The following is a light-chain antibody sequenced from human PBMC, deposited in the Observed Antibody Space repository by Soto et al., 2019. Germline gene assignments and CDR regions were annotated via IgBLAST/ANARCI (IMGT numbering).Light chain of an antibody. V-gene: IGKV3-15*01. J-gene: IGKJ1*01. CDR3: QQYIYCPV. Sequence: EIVMTQSPGTLSVSPGERATLSCRASQSISSNLAWYQQKPGQAPRLLIYGASTRATGIPARFSGSGSGTEFTLTISSLQSEDFAVYYCQQYIYCPVFGQGTKV. CDR1: QSISSN. CDR2: GAS.